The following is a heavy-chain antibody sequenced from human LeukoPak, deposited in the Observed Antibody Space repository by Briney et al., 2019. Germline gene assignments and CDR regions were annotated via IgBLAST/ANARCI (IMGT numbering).Heavy chain of an antibody. CDR2: IRYDGSNK. V-gene: IGHV3-30*02. CDR3: AKSHSLGNDAFDI. J-gene: IGHJ3*02. CDR1: GFTFSSYG. Sequence: TGGSLRLSCAASGFTFSSYGMHWVRQAPGKGLAWVAFIRYDGSNKYYADSVKGRFTISRDNSKNTLYLQMNSLRAEDTAVYYCAKSHSLGNDAFDIWGQGAMVTVSS.